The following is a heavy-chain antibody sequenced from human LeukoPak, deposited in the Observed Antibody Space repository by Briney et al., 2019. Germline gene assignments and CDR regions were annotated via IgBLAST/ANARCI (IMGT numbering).Heavy chain of an antibody. V-gene: IGHV1-58*02. CDR3: ASQSIAAAGMDY. CDR2: IVVGSGNT. J-gene: IGHJ4*02. D-gene: IGHD6-13*01. CDR1: GFTFTRSA. Sequence: SVKVSCMASGFTFTRSAMQWVRQARGQRLEWIGWIVVGSGNTNYAQKFQERVTITRDMSTSTAYMELSSLRSEATAVYYCASQSIAAAGMDYWGQGTLVTVSS.